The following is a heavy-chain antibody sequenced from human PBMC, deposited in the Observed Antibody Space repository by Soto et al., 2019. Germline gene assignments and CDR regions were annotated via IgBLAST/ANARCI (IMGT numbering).Heavy chain of an antibody. CDR1: GGTFSRYS. V-gene: IGHV1-69*08. D-gene: IGHD2-2*01. Sequence: QVQLVQSGAEVKKPGSSVKVSCKASGGTFSRYSFTWVRQAPGHGLEWMGRIIPVLGIASYAQKFQGRVTITADKSTSTAYMGLSSLRSEDTAVYYCAREDRDRETGLVPAAIDGMDVWGQGTTVTVSS. CDR3: AREDRDRETGLVPAAIDGMDV. CDR2: IIPVLGIA. J-gene: IGHJ6*02.